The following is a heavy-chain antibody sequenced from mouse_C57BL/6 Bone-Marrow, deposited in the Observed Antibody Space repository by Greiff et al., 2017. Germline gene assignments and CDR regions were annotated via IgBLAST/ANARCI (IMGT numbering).Heavy chain of an antibody. CDR2: IWSGGST. J-gene: IGHJ2*01. CDR1: GFSLTSYG. CDR3: ARFITTVVGYFDY. Sequence: QVQLKESGPGLVQPSQSLSITCTVSGFSLTSYGVHWVRQSPGKGLEWLGVIWSGGSTDYNAAFISRLSISKDNSKSQVFFKMNSLQADDTSIYYCARFITTVVGYFDYWGQGTTLTVSS. V-gene: IGHV2-2*01. D-gene: IGHD1-1*01.